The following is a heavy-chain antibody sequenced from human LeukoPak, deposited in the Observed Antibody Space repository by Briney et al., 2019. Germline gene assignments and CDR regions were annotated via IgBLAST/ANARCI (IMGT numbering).Heavy chain of an antibody. CDR3: ARVLLSNYDFWSGYSNWFDP. CDR1: GGSISSYY. V-gene: IGHV4-59*01. J-gene: IGHJ5*02. CDR2: IYYSGST. Sequence: SETLSLTCTVSGGSISSYYWSWVRQPPGKGLEWVGYIYYSGSTNYNPSLKSRVTISVDTSKNQFSLKLSSVTAADTAVYYCARVLLSNYDFWSGYSNWFDPWGQGTLVTVSS. D-gene: IGHD3-3*01.